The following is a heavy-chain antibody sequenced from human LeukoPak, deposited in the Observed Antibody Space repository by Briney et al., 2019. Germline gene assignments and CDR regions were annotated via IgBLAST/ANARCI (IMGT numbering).Heavy chain of an antibody. CDR2: ISGSGGAT. D-gene: IGHD3-16*01. CDR3: ARDQGGGGNDY. J-gene: IGHJ4*02. CDR1: GFTFSSYA. V-gene: IGHV3-23*01. Sequence: PGGSLRLSCAASGFTFSSYAMSWVRQAPGKGLEWVSSISGSGGATHHADSVKGRFTISRDNSKNTLYLQMNSLRAEDTAVYYCARDQGGGGNDYWGQGTLVTVSS.